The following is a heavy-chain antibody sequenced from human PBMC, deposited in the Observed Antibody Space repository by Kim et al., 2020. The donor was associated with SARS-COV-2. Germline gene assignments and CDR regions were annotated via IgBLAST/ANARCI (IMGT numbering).Heavy chain of an antibody. V-gene: IGHV3-33*01. D-gene: IGHD3-3*02. CDR3: ARDAFPNSQDYYYYGMDV. CDR1: GFTFSSYG. Sequence: GGSLRLSCAASGFTFSSYGMHWVRQAPGKGLEWVAVIWYDGSNKYYADSVKGRFTISRDNSKNTLYLQMNSLRAEDTAVYYCARDAFPNSQDYYYYGMDVWGQGTTVTVSS. J-gene: IGHJ6*02. CDR2: IWYDGSNK.